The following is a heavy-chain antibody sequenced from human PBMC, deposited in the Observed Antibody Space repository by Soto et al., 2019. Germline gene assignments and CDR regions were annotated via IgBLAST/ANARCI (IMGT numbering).Heavy chain of an antibody. J-gene: IGHJ6*02. CDR2: IWFDGSNK. CDR3: AREREEYGVYYYYGMDV. D-gene: IGHD1-26*01. Sequence: QVQLVESGGGVVQPGRSLRLSCAASGFTFSYYGMHWARQAPGKGLEWVAFIWFDGSNKYYADSVKGRFTIYRDTSKHTLYLQMNSLRTEDTAVYYCAREREEYGVYYYYGMDVWGQGTTVTVSS. V-gene: IGHV3-33*01. CDR1: GFTFSYYG.